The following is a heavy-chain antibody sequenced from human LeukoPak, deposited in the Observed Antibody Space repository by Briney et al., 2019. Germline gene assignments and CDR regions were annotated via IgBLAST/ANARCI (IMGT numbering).Heavy chain of an antibody. J-gene: IGHJ3*02. D-gene: IGHD3-22*01. V-gene: IGHV4-31*03. CDR3: ARESAMIVVAGDAFDI. CDR1: GGSISSGGYY. Sequence: SQTLSLTCTVSGGSISSGGYYWSWIRQHPGKGLEWIGYIYCSGSTYYNPSLKSRVTISVDTSKNQFSLKLSSVTAADTAVYYCARESAMIVVAGDAFDIWGQGTMVTVSS. CDR2: IYCSGST.